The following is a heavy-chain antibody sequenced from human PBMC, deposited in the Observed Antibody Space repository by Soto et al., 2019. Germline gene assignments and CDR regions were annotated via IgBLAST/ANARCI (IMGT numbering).Heavy chain of an antibody. J-gene: IGHJ6*02. D-gene: IGHD1-26*01. V-gene: IGHV1-69*13. CDR1: GGTFSSYA. CDR3: AKPTIRGWELLLGYYYGMDV. CDR2: IIPIFGTA. Sequence: SVKVSCKASGGTFSSYAISWVRQAPGQGLEWMGGIIPIFGTANYAQKFQGRVTITADESTSTAYMELSSLRSEDTAVYYCAKPTIRGWELLLGYYYGMDVWGQGTTVTVSS.